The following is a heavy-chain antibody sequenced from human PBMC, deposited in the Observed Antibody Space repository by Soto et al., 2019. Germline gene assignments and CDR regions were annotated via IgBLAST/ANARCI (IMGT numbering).Heavy chain of an antibody. CDR3: ARGRLTYYYYGLDV. Sequence: QVQLVESGGGLVRPGGPLRLSCAASGFTFSDHYMSWIRQAPGTGLEWISYISSSGSFTNYADSVKGRFTISRDNGKKSLYLQMNNLTAEDTALYYCARGRLTYYYYGLDVWGQGTTVTVS. CDR2: ISSSGSFT. CDR1: GFTFSDHY. D-gene: IGHD3-10*01. V-gene: IGHV3-11*06. J-gene: IGHJ6*02.